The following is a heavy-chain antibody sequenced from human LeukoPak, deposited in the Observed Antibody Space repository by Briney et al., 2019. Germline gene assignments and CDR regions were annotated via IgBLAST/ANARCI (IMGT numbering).Heavy chain of an antibody. J-gene: IGHJ6*03. Sequence: GGSLRLSCAASGFTVSSNYMSWVRQAPGKGLEWVSVIYSGGSTYYADSVKGRFTISRDNSKNTLYLQMNSLRAEDTAVYYCARDWYGDCVPYYMDVWGKGTTVTISS. CDR1: GFTVSSNY. V-gene: IGHV3-66*01. CDR3: ARDWYGDCVPYYMDV. D-gene: IGHD4-17*01. CDR2: IYSGGST.